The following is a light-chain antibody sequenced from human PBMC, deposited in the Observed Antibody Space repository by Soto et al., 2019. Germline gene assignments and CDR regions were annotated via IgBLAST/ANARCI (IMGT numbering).Light chain of an antibody. CDR3: QLWDSYSDQVV. CDR1: NIGVKS. V-gene: IGLV3-21*04. J-gene: IGLJ2*01. Sequence: SYELTQPPSVSVAPGKTARITCGGDNIGVKSVHWYQQRPGQAPVLVIYYDSDRPSGIPERFSGSNSGNTATLTISRVEAGDEADYYCQLWDSYSDQVVFGGGTKVTVL. CDR2: YDS.